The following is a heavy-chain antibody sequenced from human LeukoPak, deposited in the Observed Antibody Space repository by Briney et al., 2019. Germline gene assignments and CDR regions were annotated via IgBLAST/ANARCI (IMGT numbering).Heavy chain of an antibody. Sequence: PGGSLRLSCAASGFTSSSYAMSWVRQAPGKGLEWVSALIASGGSTYYADSVKGRFTISRDNSKNTLYLQMNSLRAEDTAVYYCARYCRSTSCYSYYYGMDVWGQGTTVTVSS. CDR2: LIASGGST. J-gene: IGHJ6*02. D-gene: IGHD2-2*02. CDR3: ARYCRSTSCYSYYYGMDV. V-gene: IGHV3-23*01. CDR1: GFTSSSYA.